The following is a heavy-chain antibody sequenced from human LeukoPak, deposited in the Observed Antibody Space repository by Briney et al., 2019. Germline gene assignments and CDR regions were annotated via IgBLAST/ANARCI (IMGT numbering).Heavy chain of an antibody. CDR2: INKRGNT. CDR3: ARGYGSGSYYKY. D-gene: IGHD3-10*01. CDR1: GGSFSGYY. J-gene: IGHJ4*02. Sequence: SETLSLTCAVYGGSFSGYYWGWVRQPPGKGLEWIGEINKRGNTDYNPSLKGRVTVSLDASKNQFSLKLSSVTAADTAVYYCARGYGSGSYYKYWGQGTLVTVSS. V-gene: IGHV4-34*01.